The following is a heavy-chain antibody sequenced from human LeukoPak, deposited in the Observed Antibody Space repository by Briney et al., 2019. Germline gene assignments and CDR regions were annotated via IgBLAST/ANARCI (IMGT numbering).Heavy chain of an antibody. Sequence: SETLSLTCTVSGGSISSGSHYWSWIRQPPGKGLEWIGYIYYSGSTNYNPSLKSRVTISVDTSSNQFSLKLNSVTAADTAVYYCARRAYGSGSFNRYHFDYWGQGTLVAVSS. V-gene: IGHV4-61*01. CDR2: IYYSGST. D-gene: IGHD3-10*01. CDR1: GGSISSGSHY. J-gene: IGHJ4*02. CDR3: ARRAYGSGSFNRYHFDY.